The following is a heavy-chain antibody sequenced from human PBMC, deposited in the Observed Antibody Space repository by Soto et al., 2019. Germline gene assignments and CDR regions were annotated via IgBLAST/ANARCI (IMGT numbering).Heavy chain of an antibody. Sequence: PXETLSLTCTVSGCSVTNSNYYWGWIRQSRGKGLEWIGSVYYRGRIYSKSSVKSRVTISVDTSKNRFSLSLNSVTASDTAVYFCVSQRTTVPTQAYFDYWGPGALVTVSS. V-gene: IGHV4-39*01. CDR3: VSQRTTVPTQAYFDY. CDR1: GCSVTNSNYY. D-gene: IGHD4-17*01. CDR2: VYYRGRI. J-gene: IGHJ4*02.